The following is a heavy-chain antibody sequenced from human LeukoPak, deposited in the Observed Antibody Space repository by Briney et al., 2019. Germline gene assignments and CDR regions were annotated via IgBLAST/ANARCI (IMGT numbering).Heavy chain of an antibody. J-gene: IGHJ4*02. CDR3: ARESYYYDSSGYKKYYFDY. CDR1: GFTFSSYS. V-gene: IGHV3-21*01. D-gene: IGHD3-22*01. Sequence: PGGSLRLSCAASGFTFSSYSMNWVRQAPGKGLEWVSSISRSSSYIYYADSVKGRFTISRDNAKNSLYLQVNSLRAEDTAVYYCARESYYYDSSGYKKYYFDYWGQGTLVTVSS. CDR2: ISRSSSYI.